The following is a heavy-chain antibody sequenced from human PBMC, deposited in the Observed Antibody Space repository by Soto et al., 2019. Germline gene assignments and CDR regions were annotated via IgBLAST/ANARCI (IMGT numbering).Heavy chain of an antibody. J-gene: IGHJ4*02. V-gene: IGHV4-59*01. Sequence: PSETLSLTCTVSGGSISSYYWSWIRQPPGKGLEWIGYIYYSGSTNYNPSLKSRVTISVDTSKNQFSLKLSSVTAADTAVYSCASGEPSKPQSAYWGKGTLVPVSS. CDR1: GGSISSYY. D-gene: IGHD2-21*01. CDR2: IYYSGST. CDR3: ASGEPSKPQSAY.